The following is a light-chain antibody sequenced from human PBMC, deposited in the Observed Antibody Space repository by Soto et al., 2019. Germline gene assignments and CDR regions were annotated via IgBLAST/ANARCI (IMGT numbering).Light chain of an antibody. V-gene: IGKV3-20*01. J-gene: IGKJ2*01. CDR1: QSVSSNY. CDR2: GAS. Sequence: EIVLTQSPGTLSLSPGDGATLSCRASQSVSSNYLAWYQQKPGQTPRLLIYGASKRAADIPDRFSGSGSGTHFPLTISRLEPEDFAVYYCQQYSSAPRTFAQGTKLEIK. CDR3: QQYSSAPRT.